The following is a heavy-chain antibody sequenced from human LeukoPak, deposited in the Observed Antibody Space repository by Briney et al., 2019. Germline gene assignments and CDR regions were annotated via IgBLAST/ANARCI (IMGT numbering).Heavy chain of an antibody. CDR3: ARDESSGWSHWFDP. CDR1: GFTFSNYA. D-gene: IGHD6-19*01. J-gene: IGHJ5*02. V-gene: IGHV3-30*04. CDR2: ISYDGSNK. Sequence: GGSLRLSCAASGFTFSNYAMHWVRQAPGKGLEGVAVISYDGSNKYYADSVKGRFTISRDNSKNTLYLQMNSLRAEDTAVYYCARDESSGWSHWFDPWGQGTLVTVSS.